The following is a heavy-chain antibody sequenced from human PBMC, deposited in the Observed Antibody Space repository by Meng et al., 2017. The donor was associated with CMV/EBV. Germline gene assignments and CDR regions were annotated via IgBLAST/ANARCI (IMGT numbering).Heavy chain of an antibody. V-gene: IGHV1-8*03. Sequence: ASVKVSCKASGYTFTSYDINWVRQATGQGLEWLGWMNPNSGNTGHAQKFQGRVTITRNTSISTAYMELSSLRSEDTAVYYCARVRGILGSGYYYYYYGMDVWGQGTTVTVSS. CDR3: ARVRGILGSGYYYYYYGMDV. D-gene: IGHD3-16*01. CDR1: GYTFTSYD. CDR2: MNPNSGNT. J-gene: IGHJ6*02.